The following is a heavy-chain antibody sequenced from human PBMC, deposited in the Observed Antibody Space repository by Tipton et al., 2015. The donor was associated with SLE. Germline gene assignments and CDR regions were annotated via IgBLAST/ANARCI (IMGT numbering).Heavy chain of an antibody. J-gene: IGHJ4*02. CDR2: IYLSGST. V-gene: IGHV4-38-2*02. CDR3: ARGSHSFDY. CDR1: GYSLSSGYY. Sequence: TLSLTCTVSGYSLSSGYYWGWIRQPPGKGLGWIGSIYLSGSTYYNPSLKSRVTISVDTSKNQFSLKLSSVTAADTAVYYCARGSHSFDYWGQGTLVTVSS.